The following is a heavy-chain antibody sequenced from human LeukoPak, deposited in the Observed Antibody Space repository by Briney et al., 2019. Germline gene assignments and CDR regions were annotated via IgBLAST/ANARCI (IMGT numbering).Heavy chain of an antibody. J-gene: IGHJ6*03. CDR3: AKGRGWEASYYYYYMDV. Sequence: HPGGSLRLSCAASGFTFSSYGMHWVRQAPGKGLEWGAFIRDDGSNKYYTDSVKGRFTISRDNSKHTLYLQMNSLRAEDTAVYYCAKGRGWEASYYYYYMDVWGKGTTVTISS. D-gene: IGHD1-26*01. V-gene: IGHV3-30*02. CDR1: GFTFSSYG. CDR2: IRDDGSNK.